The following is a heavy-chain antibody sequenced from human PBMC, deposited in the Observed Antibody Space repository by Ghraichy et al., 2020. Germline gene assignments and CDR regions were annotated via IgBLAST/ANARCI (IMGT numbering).Heavy chain of an antibody. CDR3: AKDWYGIQLWFEKYYGMDV. V-gene: IGHV3-30*18. CDR1: GFTFSSYG. Sequence: GGSLRLSCAASGFTFSSYGMHWVRQAPGKGLEWVAVISYDGSNKYYADSVKGRFTISRDNSKNTLYLQMNSLRAEDTAVYYCAKDWYGIQLWFEKYYGMDVWGQGTTVTVSS. CDR2: ISYDGSNK. D-gene: IGHD5-18*01. J-gene: IGHJ6*02.